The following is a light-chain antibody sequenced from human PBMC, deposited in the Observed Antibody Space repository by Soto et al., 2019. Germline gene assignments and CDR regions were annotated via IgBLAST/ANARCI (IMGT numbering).Light chain of an antibody. CDR1: QTVNSNY. J-gene: IGKJ1*01. CDR3: QQFGNSPQA. CDR2: AAS. Sequence: EIVLTQSPGTLSLSAGERATLSCRASQTVNSNYFAWYQQKPGQAPRLLIYAASSRATGIPDRFSGSGSGTDFTLNINRLEPEDFAVYYCQQFGNSPQAFGEGTKVEIK. V-gene: IGKV3-20*01.